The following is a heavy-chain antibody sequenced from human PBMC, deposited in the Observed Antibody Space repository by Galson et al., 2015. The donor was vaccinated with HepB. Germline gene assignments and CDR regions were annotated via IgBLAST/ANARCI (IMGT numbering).Heavy chain of an antibody. J-gene: IGHJ4*02. Sequence: SLRLSCAASDFTFSRYWMHWVRQAPGKGLVWVSCINSDGTSTTYADSVKGRFTISRDNAKNTLYLQMNSLRAEDTAVYYCVRGQRSGYSYGYILRLLDYWGQGALVSVSS. CDR1: DFTFSRYW. D-gene: IGHD5-18*01. CDR2: INSDGTST. V-gene: IGHV3-74*01. CDR3: VRGQRSGYSYGYILRLLDY.